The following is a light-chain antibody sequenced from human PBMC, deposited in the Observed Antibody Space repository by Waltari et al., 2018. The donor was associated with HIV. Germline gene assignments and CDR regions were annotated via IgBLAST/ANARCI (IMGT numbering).Light chain of an antibody. CDR2: WAS. Sequence: DIVMTQSPDSLPVSLGERATFNCRSSRTVLSNSDTRNYLAWYQQKTGQSPNVIFYWASTRHSGVPDRFRTSGSGTNFSLTISSLQAADVAVYYCQQYYSVRPTFGGGTKVEIK. CDR1: RTVLSNSDTRNY. V-gene: IGKV4-1*01. CDR3: QQYYSVRPT. J-gene: IGKJ4*01.